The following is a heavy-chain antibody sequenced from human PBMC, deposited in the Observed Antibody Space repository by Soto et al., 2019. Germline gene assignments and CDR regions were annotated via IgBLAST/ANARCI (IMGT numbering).Heavy chain of an antibody. J-gene: IGHJ6*02. CDR1: GGSISSGDYY. CDR2: IHSSGIT. CDR3: ARDPRGVASTFYYGMDV. V-gene: IGHV4-31*03. Sequence: QVQLQESGPGLVKPSQTLSLTCSVSGGSISSGDYYWSWIRQFPGKGLEWIGYIHSSGITYYKPSRKSRVTISIDTSENQSSLRLTSVTAADPALYYCARDPRGVASTFYYGMDVWGLGTTVTVSS. D-gene: IGHD3-3*01.